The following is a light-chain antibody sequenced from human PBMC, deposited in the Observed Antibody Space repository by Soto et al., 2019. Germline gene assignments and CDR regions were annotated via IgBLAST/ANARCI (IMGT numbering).Light chain of an antibody. V-gene: IGLV2-14*01. CDR1: ISDVGGYNF. CDR3: NSYTRGDSFGV. CDR2: EVS. J-gene: IGLJ3*02. Sequence: QSALTQPASVSGSPGQSITISCTGAISDVGGYNFVSWYQQHPGKAPKLMIYEVSNRPSGVSDRFSGSKSGNTASLTISGLQADDEADYYCNSYTRGDSFGVFGGGTKLTVL.